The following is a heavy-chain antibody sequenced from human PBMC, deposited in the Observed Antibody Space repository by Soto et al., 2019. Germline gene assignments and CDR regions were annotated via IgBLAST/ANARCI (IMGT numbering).Heavy chain of an antibody. D-gene: IGHD6-6*01. J-gene: IGHJ4*02. V-gene: IGHV1-18*01. CDR3: AREGQLGY. Sequence: QVQLVQSGAEVKKPGASVKVSCKTSGYTFSSYGFSWVRQAPGQGLEWMGWISGYSGNTNYAQRFPGRVTMTTDTSTSTAYMELRSLRSDDTAVHYCAREGQLGYWGQGTLVTVSS. CDR1: GYTFSSYG. CDR2: ISGYSGNT.